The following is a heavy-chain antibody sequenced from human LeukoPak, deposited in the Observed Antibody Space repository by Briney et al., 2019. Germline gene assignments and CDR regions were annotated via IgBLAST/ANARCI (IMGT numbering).Heavy chain of an antibody. CDR1: GFTFSSYS. D-gene: IGHD3-10*01. V-gene: IGHV3-48*04. CDR3: ARDPSMVRGVTTAGWFDP. J-gene: IGHJ5*02. Sequence: GGSLRLSCAASGFTFSSYSMNWVRQAPGKGLEWVSYISSSSSTIYYADSVKGRFTISRDNAKNSLYLQMNSLRAEDTAVYYCARDPSMVRGVTTAGWFDPWGQGTLVTVSS. CDR2: ISSSSSTI.